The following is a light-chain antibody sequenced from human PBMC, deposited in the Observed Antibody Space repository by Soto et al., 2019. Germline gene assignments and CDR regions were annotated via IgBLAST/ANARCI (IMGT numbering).Light chain of an antibody. CDR1: NIGSKS. Sequence: SYELTQPPSVSVAPGQTARITCGGNNIGSKSVHWYQQKPGQAPVLVVYDHSDRPSGIPERFSGSNSGNTATLTISRVEAGDEADYYCQVCDSSSDHYVFGTRTKVTVL. CDR2: DHS. V-gene: IGLV3-21*02. J-gene: IGLJ1*01. CDR3: QVCDSSSDHYV.